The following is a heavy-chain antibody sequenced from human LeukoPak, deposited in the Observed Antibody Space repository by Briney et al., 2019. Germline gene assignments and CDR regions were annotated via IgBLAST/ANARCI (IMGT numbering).Heavy chain of an antibody. D-gene: IGHD3-9*01. CDR2: IETSVTM. CDR1: CGSISSDY. J-gene: IGHJ4*02. CDR3: PRRKQVLRYFESPSYFDY. V-gene: IGHV4-4*07. Sequence: SETLSLTCTVACGSISSDYRSWVRQPAGAAREWIGRIETSVTMAYNPSRKGRVTIPVDTSKNQFSLKLTVVTAARPAVYYCPRRKQVLRYFESPSYFDYWGQGTPVPLSS.